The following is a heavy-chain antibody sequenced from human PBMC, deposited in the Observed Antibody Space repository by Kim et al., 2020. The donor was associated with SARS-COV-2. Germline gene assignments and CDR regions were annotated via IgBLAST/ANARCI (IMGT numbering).Heavy chain of an antibody. Sequence: GGSLRLSCAASGFTFDDFGMRWVRQVPGKGLEWVSGIYKDSNDRHYGDSVKGRFTISRDNTNIFVYLQMNSLRVEDTALYYCARGHYGEKLFDCWGLGTL. J-gene: IGHJ4*02. V-gene: IGHV3-20*04. CDR2: IYKDSNDR. D-gene: IGHD4-17*01. CDR3: ARGHYGEKLFDC. CDR1: GFTFDDFG.